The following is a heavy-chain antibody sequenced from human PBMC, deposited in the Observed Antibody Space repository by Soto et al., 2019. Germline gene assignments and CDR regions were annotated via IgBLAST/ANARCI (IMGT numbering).Heavy chain of an antibody. J-gene: IGHJ6*02. D-gene: IGHD2-2*01. CDR2: IIPIFGTA. CDR1: GGTFSSYA. CDR3: ARGNCSSTSCWGYYYGMDV. Sequence: SVKVSCKASGGTFSSYAISWVRQAPGQGLEWMGGIIPIFGTANYAQKFQGRVTITADEPTSTAYMELSSLRSEDTAVYYCARGNCSSTSCWGYYYGMDVWGQGTTVTVS. V-gene: IGHV1-69*13.